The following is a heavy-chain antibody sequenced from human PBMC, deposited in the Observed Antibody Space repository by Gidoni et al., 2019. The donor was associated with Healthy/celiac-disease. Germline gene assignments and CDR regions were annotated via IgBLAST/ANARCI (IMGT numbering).Heavy chain of an antibody. CDR2: ISGSGGST. CDR1: GFTFSSYA. Sequence: EVQLLESGGGLVQPGGSLRLSCAASGFTFSSYAMSWVRQAPGKGLEWVSAISGSGGSTYYADSVKGRFTISRDNSKNTLYLQMNSLRAEDTAVYYCAKDEAVIAARPYYYYYGMDVWGQGTTVTVSS. D-gene: IGHD6-6*01. V-gene: IGHV3-23*01. J-gene: IGHJ6*02. CDR3: AKDEAVIAARPYYYYYGMDV.